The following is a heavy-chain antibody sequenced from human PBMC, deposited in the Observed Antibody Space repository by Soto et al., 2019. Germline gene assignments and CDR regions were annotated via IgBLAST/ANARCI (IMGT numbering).Heavy chain of an antibody. CDR1: GFTFSSYA. D-gene: IGHD3-10*01. CDR3: AKGGSLLLWFGEYLGDFDY. V-gene: IGHV3-23*01. J-gene: IGHJ4*02. Sequence: GGSLRLSCAASGFTFSSYAMSWVRQAPGKGLEWVSAISGSGGSTYYADSVKGRFTISRDNSKDTRYLQMNSLRAEDTAVYYGAKGGSLLLWFGEYLGDFDYWGQGTLVTVSS. CDR2: ISGSGGST.